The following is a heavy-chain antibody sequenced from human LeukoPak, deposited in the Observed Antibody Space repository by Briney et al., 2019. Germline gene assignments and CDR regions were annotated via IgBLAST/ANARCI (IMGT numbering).Heavy chain of an antibody. Sequence: GASVKVSCKTSGYTFSSYTITWVRQAPGQGLQWMGWINTNTGNPTYAQGFTGRYVFSLDTSVSTAYLQISGLMADDTAVYFCGRDPRLGIRGYTYGYIEYWGQGTLVTVSS. V-gene: IGHV7-4-1*02. CDR2: INTNTGNP. CDR1: GYTFSSYT. D-gene: IGHD5-18*01. CDR3: GRDPRLGIRGYTYGYIEY. J-gene: IGHJ4*02.